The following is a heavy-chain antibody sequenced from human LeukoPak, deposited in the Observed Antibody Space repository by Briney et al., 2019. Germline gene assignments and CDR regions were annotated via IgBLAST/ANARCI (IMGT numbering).Heavy chain of an antibody. D-gene: IGHD3-22*01. J-gene: IGHJ3*02. V-gene: IGHV3-23*01. CDR3: AKDPHRYYYDSSGYWTRRELDAFDI. Sequence: GGSLRLSCAASGFTFSSYAMSWVRQAPGKGLEWVSAISGSGGSTYYADSVKGRFTISRDNSKNTLYLQMNSLRAEDTAVYYCAKDPHRYYYDSSGYWTRRELDAFDIWGQGTMVTVSS. CDR1: GFTFSSYA. CDR2: ISGSGGST.